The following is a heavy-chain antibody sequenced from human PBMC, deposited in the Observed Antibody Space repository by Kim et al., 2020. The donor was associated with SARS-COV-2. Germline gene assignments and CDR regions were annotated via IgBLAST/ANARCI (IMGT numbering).Heavy chain of an antibody. J-gene: IGHJ4*02. Sequence: GGSLRLSCAASGFTFSSYAMHWVRQAPGKGLEWVAVISYDGSNKYYADSVKGRFTISRDNSKNTLYLQMNSLRAEDTAVYYCAREIVVRKYFDYWGQGTLVTVSS. CDR1: GFTFSSYA. CDR2: ISYDGSNK. CDR3: AREIVVRKYFDY. D-gene: IGHD2-21*01. V-gene: IGHV3-30*04.